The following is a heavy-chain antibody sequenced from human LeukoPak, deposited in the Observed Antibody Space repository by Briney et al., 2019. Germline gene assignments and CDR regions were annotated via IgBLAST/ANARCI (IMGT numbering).Heavy chain of an antibody. D-gene: IGHD6-13*01. CDR3: ARVREGIAAAGTKYYFDY. Sequence: PGGSLRLSCAASGFTFDDYGMSWVRQAPGKGLEWVSGINWNGGSTGYADSVKGRFTISRDNAKNSLYLQMNSLRAEDTALYYCARVREGIAAAGTKYYFDYWGQGTLVTVSS. CDR2: INWNGGST. CDR1: GFTFDDYG. J-gene: IGHJ4*02. V-gene: IGHV3-20*04.